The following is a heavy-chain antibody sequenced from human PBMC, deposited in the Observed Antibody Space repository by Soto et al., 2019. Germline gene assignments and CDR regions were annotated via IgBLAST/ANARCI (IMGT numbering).Heavy chain of an antibody. J-gene: IGHJ6*02. CDR2: IIPISGTA. D-gene: IGHD4-17*01. Sequence: GPSVKVSCKASGGTFSSYAISWVRQAPGQGLEWMGGIIPISGTANYAQKFQGRVTITADESTSTAYMELSSLRSEDTAVYYCARDLGGTTVVTHTNYYYYGMDVWGQGTTVTVSS. CDR1: GGTFSSYA. CDR3: ARDLGGTTVVTHTNYYYYGMDV. V-gene: IGHV1-69*13.